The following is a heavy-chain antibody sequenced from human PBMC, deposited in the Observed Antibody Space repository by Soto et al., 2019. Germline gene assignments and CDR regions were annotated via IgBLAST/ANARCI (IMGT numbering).Heavy chain of an antibody. CDR1: GYTFTGYY. J-gene: IGHJ6*02. Sequence: EASVKVSCKASGYTFTGYYMHWVRQAPGQGLEWMGWINPNSGGTNYAQKFQGWVTMTRDTSISTAYMELSRLRSDDTAVYYCARRRDYYYYGMDVWGQGTTVTVSS. V-gene: IGHV1-2*04. CDR3: ARRRDYYYYGMDV. CDR2: INPNSGGT.